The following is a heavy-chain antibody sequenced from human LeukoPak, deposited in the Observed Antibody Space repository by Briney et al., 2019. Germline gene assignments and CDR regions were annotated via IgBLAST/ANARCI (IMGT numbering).Heavy chain of an antibody. V-gene: IGHV1-18*04. CDR2: ISAYNGNT. D-gene: IGHD2-2*01. J-gene: IGHJ4*02. CDR1: GYTFTGYY. CDR3: ARSTPYIVVVPAAPTFDY. Sequence: ASVKVSCKASGYTFTGYYMHWVRQAPGQGLEWMGWISAYNGNTNYAQKLQGRVTMTTDTSTSTAYMELRSLKSDDTAVYYCARSTPYIVVVPAAPTFDYWGQGTLVTVSS.